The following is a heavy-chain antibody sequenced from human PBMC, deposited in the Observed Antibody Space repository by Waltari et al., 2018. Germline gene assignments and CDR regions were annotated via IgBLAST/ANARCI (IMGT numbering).Heavy chain of an antibody. CDR2: INPNSGGT. CDR3: ARGLFAPNIAAEQ. V-gene: IGHV1-2*02. Sequence: QVQLVQSGAEVKKPGASVKVSCKASGYTFTGYYMHWVRQAPGQGLEWMGWINPNSGGTNDAQKFQGRVTMTRDTSISTAYMELSRLRSDDTAVYYCARGLFAPNIAAEQWGQGTLVTVSS. D-gene: IGHD6-13*01. J-gene: IGHJ4*02. CDR1: GYTFTGYY.